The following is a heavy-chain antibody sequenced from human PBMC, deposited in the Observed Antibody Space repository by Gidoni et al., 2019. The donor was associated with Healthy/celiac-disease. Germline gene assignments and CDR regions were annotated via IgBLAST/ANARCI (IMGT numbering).Heavy chain of an antibody. J-gene: IGHJ4*02. D-gene: IGHD3-22*01. CDR1: GSTFSNYA. Sequence: QVQLVESGAGVVQPGRSLRLFCAASGSTFSNYAMHWVRQAPGKGLEWVAVISYDGSNKCYADSVKGRFTISRDNSKSTLYLQMNSLRAEDTAVYYCAQTPQWLLPFDYWGQGTLVTVSS. V-gene: IGHV3-30*04. CDR2: ISYDGSNK. CDR3: AQTPQWLLPFDY.